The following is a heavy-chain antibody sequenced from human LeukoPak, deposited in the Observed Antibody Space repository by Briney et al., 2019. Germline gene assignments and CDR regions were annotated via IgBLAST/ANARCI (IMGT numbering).Heavy chain of an antibody. CDR1: GFIFYRYG. V-gene: IGHV3-23*01. D-gene: IGHD3-22*01. CDR2: ISDSGSRT. J-gene: IGHJ4*02. CDR3: AKQESSGSYPYYFDY. Sequence: GTSLTLSCAASGFIFYRYGMTWVRQAPGEGLKWVSSISDSGSRTYYADSVKGRFTVSRDNSKNTVYVQMNSLRAEDTAIYYCAKQESSGSYPYYFDYWGQGTLVTVSS.